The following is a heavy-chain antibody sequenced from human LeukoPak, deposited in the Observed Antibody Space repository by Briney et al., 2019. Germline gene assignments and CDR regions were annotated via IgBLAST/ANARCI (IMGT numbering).Heavy chain of an antibody. CDR3: ARDFQRIASGWYRDAEYFQH. CDR2: ISAYNGNT. J-gene: IGHJ1*01. Sequence: ASVKVACKASGYTFTSYGISWVRQAPGQGLEWMGWISAYNGNTNYAQKLQGRVTMTTDTSTSTAYMELRSLRSDDTAVYYCARDFQRIASGWYRDAEYFQHWGQGTLVTVSS. V-gene: IGHV1-18*01. CDR1: GYTFTSYG. D-gene: IGHD6-19*01.